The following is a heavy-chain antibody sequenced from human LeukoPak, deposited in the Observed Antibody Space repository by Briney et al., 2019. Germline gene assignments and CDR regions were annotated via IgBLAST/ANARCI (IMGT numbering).Heavy chain of an antibody. CDR1: GGSISSGSYY. D-gene: IGHD1-26*01. CDR2: IYHSGST. Sequence: SETLSLTCTVSGGSISSGSYYWSWIRQPPGKGLEWIGSIYHSGSTYYNPSLKSRVTISVGTSKNQFSLKLSSVTAADTAVYYCARRDGASYWYFDLWGRGTLVTVSS. J-gene: IGHJ2*01. CDR3: ARRDGASYWYFDL. V-gene: IGHV4-39*07.